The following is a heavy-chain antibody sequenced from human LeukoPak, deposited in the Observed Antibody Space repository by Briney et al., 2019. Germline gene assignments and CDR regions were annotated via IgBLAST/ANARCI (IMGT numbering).Heavy chain of an antibody. Sequence: ASVKVSCKVSGYTLTELSMHWVRQAPGKGLGWMGGFDPEDGETIYAQKFQGRVTMTEDTSTDTAYMELSSLRSEDTAVYYCATSFRAQQLVRYWGQGTLVTVSS. CDR1: GYTLTELS. J-gene: IGHJ4*02. V-gene: IGHV1-24*01. CDR2: FDPEDGET. CDR3: ATSFRAQQLVRY. D-gene: IGHD6-13*01.